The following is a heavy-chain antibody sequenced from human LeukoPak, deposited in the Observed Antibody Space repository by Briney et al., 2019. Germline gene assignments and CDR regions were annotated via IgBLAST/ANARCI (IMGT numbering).Heavy chain of an antibody. CDR3: ARGLKNIAAAGTGGGRYFDY. CDR1: GGSISSYY. D-gene: IGHD6-13*01. CDR2: IYYSGST. Sequence: PSETLSLTCTVSGGSISSYYWSWIRQPPGKGLEWIGYIYYSGSTNYNPSLKSRVTISVDTSKNQFSLKLSSVTAADTAVYYCARGLKNIAAAGTGGGRYFDYWGQGTLVTVSS. V-gene: IGHV4-59*12. J-gene: IGHJ4*02.